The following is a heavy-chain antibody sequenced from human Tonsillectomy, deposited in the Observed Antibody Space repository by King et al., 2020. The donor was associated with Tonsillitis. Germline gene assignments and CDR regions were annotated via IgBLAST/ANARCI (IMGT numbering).Heavy chain of an antibody. CDR2: VWYDGSAK. Sequence: VQLVESGGGVVQPGRSLRLSCAASGFSFTSYGIHWVRQAPGKGLEWVAVVWYDGSAKYYADSVKGRFSISRDNSRNTVYFQVNSLRAEDTAVDYCARDSGNGMDVWGKGTTVTVSS. V-gene: IGHV3-33*08. CDR3: ARDSGNGMDV. CDR1: GFSFTSYG. D-gene: IGHD1-26*01. J-gene: IGHJ6*04.